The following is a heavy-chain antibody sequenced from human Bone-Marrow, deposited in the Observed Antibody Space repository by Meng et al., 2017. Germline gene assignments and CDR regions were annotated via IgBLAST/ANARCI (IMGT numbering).Heavy chain of an antibody. CDR1: GFTFSSYA. V-gene: IGHV3-30*01. Sequence: GESRKISCAASGFTFSSYAMKWVRQAPGKGREWVAVIAYDGSNKYYADSVKGRFTISRDNSKNTLYLQMNSLRDEDTAVYYCARDLGLAARPELYLDYWGQGTLVTVSS. D-gene: IGHD6-6*01. CDR2: IAYDGSNK. J-gene: IGHJ4*02. CDR3: ARDLGLAARPELYLDY.